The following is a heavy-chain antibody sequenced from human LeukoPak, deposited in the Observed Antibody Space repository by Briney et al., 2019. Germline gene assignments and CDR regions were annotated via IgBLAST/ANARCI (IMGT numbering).Heavy chain of an antibody. CDR2: FDPEDGET. V-gene: IGHV1-24*01. D-gene: IGHD2-15*01. CDR1: GYTLTELS. Sequence: ASVKVSCKVSGYTLTELSMHWVRQAPGKGLEWMGGFDPEDGETIYAQKFQGRVTMTEDTSTDTAYMELSSLRSEDTAVYYCATDYCSGGSCYVGAFDIWGQGTIVTVSS. J-gene: IGHJ3*02. CDR3: ATDYCSGGSCYVGAFDI.